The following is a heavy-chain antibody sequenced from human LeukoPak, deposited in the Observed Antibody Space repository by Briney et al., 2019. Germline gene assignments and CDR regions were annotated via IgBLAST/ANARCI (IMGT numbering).Heavy chain of an antibody. CDR1: GFTFSDYA. J-gene: IGHJ4*02. CDR3: ARYSSISQDY. Sequence: GGSLRLSCAGSGFTFSDYAINWVRQAPGKGLEWVSYISSTGNTIFYADSVKGRFTISRDNAKNSLYLQMSSLRDEDTAVYYCARYSSISQDYWGQGTLVTVSS. CDR2: ISSTGNTI. V-gene: IGHV3-48*02. D-gene: IGHD6-6*01.